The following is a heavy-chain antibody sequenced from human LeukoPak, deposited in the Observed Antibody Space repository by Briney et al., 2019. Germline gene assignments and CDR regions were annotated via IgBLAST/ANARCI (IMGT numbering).Heavy chain of an antibody. CDR1: GFTFSSYG. CDR2: IWYDGSNK. Sequence: GGSLRLSCAASGFTFSSYGMHWVRQAPGKELEGVAVIWYDGSNKYYADSVKGRFTISRDNYKNTLYLQMNSLRAEDTAVYYWASFHHPGSYWGQGTLVTVSS. J-gene: IGHJ4*02. D-gene: IGHD1-14*01. V-gene: IGHV3-33*01. CDR3: ASFHHPGSY.